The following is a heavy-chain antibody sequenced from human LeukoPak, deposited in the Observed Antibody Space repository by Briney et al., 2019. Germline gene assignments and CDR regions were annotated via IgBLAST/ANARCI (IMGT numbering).Heavy chain of an antibody. Sequence: PGGSLRLSCAASGFTFNRFRMSWVRRPQGKGLEWVANINQDGSEIYYVDSVKGRFTVSTDNAKNSLYLQMSSLRAEDTAMYYCASSWGSAIDLWGQGTLVTVSS. D-gene: IGHD2-21*01. CDR2: INQDGSEI. CDR1: GFTFNRFR. V-gene: IGHV3-7*01. CDR3: ASSWGSAIDL. J-gene: IGHJ5*02.